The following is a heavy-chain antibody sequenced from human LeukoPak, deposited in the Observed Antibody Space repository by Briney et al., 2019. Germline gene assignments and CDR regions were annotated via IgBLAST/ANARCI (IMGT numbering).Heavy chain of an antibody. V-gene: IGHV3-21*01. CDR3: SRDRARIGVTTGAFDF. CDR2: ISSSRSYI. D-gene: IGHD6-19*01. CDR1: GFTFSSYT. J-gene: IGHJ3*01. Sequence: GRSLRLSCAASGFTFSSYTMNWVRQAPGKGLEWVSSISSSRSYIYYADSVKGRFTVSRDNAKKSLYPQMNSLRAEDTAIYYCSRDRARIGVTTGAFDFWGQGTVVTVSS.